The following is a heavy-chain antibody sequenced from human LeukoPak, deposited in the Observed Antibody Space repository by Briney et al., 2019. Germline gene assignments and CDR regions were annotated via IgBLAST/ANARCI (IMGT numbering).Heavy chain of an antibody. V-gene: IGHV1-24*01. Sequence: ASVKVSCKVSGYTLTELSTHWVRQAPGKGLEWMGGFDPEDGETIYAQKFQGRVTMTEDTSTDTAYMELSSLRSEDTAVYYCATVRLVGATGSDAFDIWGQGTMVTVSS. CDR2: FDPEDGET. J-gene: IGHJ3*02. CDR3: ATVRLVGATGSDAFDI. CDR1: GYTLTELS. D-gene: IGHD1-26*01.